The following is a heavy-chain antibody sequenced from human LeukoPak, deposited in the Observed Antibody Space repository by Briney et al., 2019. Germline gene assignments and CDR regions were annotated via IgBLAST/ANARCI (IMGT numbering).Heavy chain of an antibody. CDR2: INPSGGNI. CDR1: GYTFTSYY. CDR3: ARFAVHRRLLVAGQFGLDY. Sequence: GASVKVSCKASGYTFTSYYMYWVRQAPGQGLEWMGLINPSGGNIRYAQKFQGRVTMTRDTSTSTVYMELSSLRSDDTAVYYCARFAVHRRLLVAGQFGLDYWGQGTLVTVSS. J-gene: IGHJ4*02. D-gene: IGHD6-19*01. V-gene: IGHV1-46*01.